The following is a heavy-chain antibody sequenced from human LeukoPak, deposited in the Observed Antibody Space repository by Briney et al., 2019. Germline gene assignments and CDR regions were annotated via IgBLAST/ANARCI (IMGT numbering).Heavy chain of an antibody. D-gene: IGHD6-19*01. J-gene: IGHJ4*02. Sequence: GRSLRLSCTASGFTFSTYGMHWVRQAPGKGLEWVALISYDGTNKYYADSVKGRFTISRDNSKNTLYLQMNSLSADDTAVYYCAKGEDSGGWYYFDYWGQGTLVTVSS. CDR3: AKGEDSGGWYYFDY. CDR1: GFTFSTYG. V-gene: IGHV3-30*18. CDR2: ISYDGTNK.